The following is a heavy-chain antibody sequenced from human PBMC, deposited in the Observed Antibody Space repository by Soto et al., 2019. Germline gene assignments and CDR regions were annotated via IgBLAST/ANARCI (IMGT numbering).Heavy chain of an antibody. V-gene: IGHV3-53*01. CDR1: GFSVGGNY. Sequence: PGGSLRLSCAASGFSVGGNYMSWARLAPGKGLECVSLTYSGGNPYYADSVRGRFTLSRDNSENTLYLQMNSLRVEDTAVYFCARGPNSDTWGQGTLVTVSS. J-gene: IGHJ5*02. CDR2: TYSGGNP. CDR3: ARGPNSDT.